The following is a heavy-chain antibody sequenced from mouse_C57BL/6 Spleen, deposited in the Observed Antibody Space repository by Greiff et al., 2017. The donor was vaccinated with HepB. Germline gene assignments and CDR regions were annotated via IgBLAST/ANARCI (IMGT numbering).Heavy chain of an antibody. CDR1: GYTFTDYE. D-gene: IGHD1-1*01. Sequence: LQESGAELVRPGASVTLSCKASGYTFTDYEMHWVKQTPVHGLEWIGAIDPETGGTAYNQKFKGKAILTADKSSSTAYMELRSLTSEDSAVYYCTRRGSYYYGSSLHWYFDVWGTGTTVTVSS. J-gene: IGHJ1*03. CDR3: TRRGSYYYGSSLHWYFDV. V-gene: IGHV1-15*01. CDR2: IDPETGGT.